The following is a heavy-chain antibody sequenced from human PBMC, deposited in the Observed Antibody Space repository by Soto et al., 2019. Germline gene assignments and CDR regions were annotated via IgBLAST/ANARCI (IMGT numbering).Heavy chain of an antibody. Sequence: QVQLVQSGAEVKKPGASVKVSCKASGYTFTSYAMHWVRQAPGQRLEWMGWINAGNGNTKYSQKFQGRVTITRDTSASTAYMELSSLRSEDRAVYYCARSTLRYFAAFDIWGQGTMVTVSS. V-gene: IGHV1-3*01. CDR2: INAGNGNT. J-gene: IGHJ3*02. D-gene: IGHD3-9*01. CDR3: ARSTLRYFAAFDI. CDR1: GYTFTSYA.